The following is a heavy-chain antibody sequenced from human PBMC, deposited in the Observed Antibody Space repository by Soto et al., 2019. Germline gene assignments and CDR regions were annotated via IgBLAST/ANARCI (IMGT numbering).Heavy chain of an antibody. J-gene: IGHJ6*02. V-gene: IGHV3-30*18. CDR1: GFTFSSYG. D-gene: IGHD6-19*01. Sequence: QVQLVESGGGVVQPGRSLRLSCAASGFTFSSYGMHWVRQAPGKGLEWVAVISYDGSNKYYADSVKGRLTISRDNSKNTLYQQMNSLRAEDTAVYYCAKDITVAGSRWGYYYYYGLDVWGQGTTVTVSS. CDR2: ISYDGSNK. CDR3: AKDITVAGSRWGYYYYYGLDV.